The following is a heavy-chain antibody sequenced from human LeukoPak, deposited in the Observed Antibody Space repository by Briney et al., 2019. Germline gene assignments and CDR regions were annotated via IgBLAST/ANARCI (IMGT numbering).Heavy chain of an antibody. D-gene: IGHD5-18*01. CDR1: GFTFSSYS. CDR2: ISSSSSYI. Sequence: GGSLRLSCAASGFTFSSYSMNRVRQAPGKGLEWVSSISSSSSYIYYADSVKGRFTISRDNAKNSLYLQMNSLRAEDTAVYYCAREPPDTAMVMDFDYWGQGTLVTVSS. V-gene: IGHV3-21*01. J-gene: IGHJ4*02. CDR3: AREPPDTAMVMDFDY.